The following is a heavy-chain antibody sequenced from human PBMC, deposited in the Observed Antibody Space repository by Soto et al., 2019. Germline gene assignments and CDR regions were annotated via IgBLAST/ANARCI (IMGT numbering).Heavy chain of an antibody. D-gene: IGHD3-22*01. CDR1: GGTFSSYA. Sequence: ASVKVSCKASGGTFSSYAISRVRQAPGQGLEWMGEIIPIFGTANHAQKFQGRVTITADESTSTAYMELSSLRSEDTAVYYCARDRGPSSGYYPYWFDPWGQGTLVTVSS. CDR3: ARDRGPSSGYYPYWFDP. CDR2: IIPIFGTA. J-gene: IGHJ5*02. V-gene: IGHV1-69*13.